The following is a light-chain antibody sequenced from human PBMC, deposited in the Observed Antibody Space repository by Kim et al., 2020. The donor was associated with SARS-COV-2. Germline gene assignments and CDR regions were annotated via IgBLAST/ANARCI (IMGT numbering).Light chain of an antibody. CDR1: SSNIGSNT. Sequence: ELTQPPSASGTPGQSVTISCSGRSSNIGSNTVTWYQQVPGTAPKLLIYKNNQRPSGVPDRFSGSKSGTSASLAISGLQSEDEADYYCAAWENSLVGRVFGGGTQLTVL. V-gene: IGLV1-44*01. J-gene: IGLJ3*02. CDR2: KNN. CDR3: AAWENSLVGRV.